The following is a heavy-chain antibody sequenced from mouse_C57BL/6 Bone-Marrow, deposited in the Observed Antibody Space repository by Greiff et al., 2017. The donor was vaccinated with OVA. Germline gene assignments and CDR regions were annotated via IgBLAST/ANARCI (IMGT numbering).Heavy chain of an antibody. CDR1: EYAFPSHD. J-gene: IGHJ3*01. Sequence: VQLQQSGGGLVQPGESLKLSCESNEYAFPSHDMSWVRKTPGKRLELVAAINSDGGSTYYPDTMESRFIISRDNTKKTLYLQMCSLRSEETAVYYCARHRRSGFAYWGQGTLVTVSA. CDR3: ARHRRSGFAY. V-gene: IGHV5-2*01. CDR2: INSDGGST.